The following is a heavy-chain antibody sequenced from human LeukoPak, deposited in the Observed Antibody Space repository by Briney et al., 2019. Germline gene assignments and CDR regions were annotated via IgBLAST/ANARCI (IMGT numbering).Heavy chain of an antibody. CDR2: IKEDGSNK. V-gene: IGHV3-7*01. D-gene: IGHD6-13*01. J-gene: IGHJ4*02. CDR3: AKSSSSWFQTIDY. Sequence: GGSLRLSCATSGFTFSSSWMSWVRQAPGKGLECVANIKEDGSNKYYADSVKGRFTISRDNSKNTLYLQMNSLRAEDTAVYYCAKSSSSWFQTIDYWGQGTLVTVSS. CDR1: GFTFSSSW.